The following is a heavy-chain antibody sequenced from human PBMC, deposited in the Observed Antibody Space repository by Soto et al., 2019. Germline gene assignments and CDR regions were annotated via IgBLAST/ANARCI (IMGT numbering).Heavy chain of an antibody. CDR2: IYYNGIT. V-gene: IGHV4-39*01. J-gene: IGHJ6*02. Sequence: SVTLSLTCTVTGGSISSSSYYWGWILKPPGKGLELSWRIYYNGITYYKPYLKRRVTTSVDTFKNQFSLKLSSVTAADTAVHYCARQQKQLTKTYYYGMDVCGQGTTVTVSS. CDR1: GGSISSSSYY. CDR3: ARQQKQLTKTYYYGMDV. D-gene: IGHD6-13*01.